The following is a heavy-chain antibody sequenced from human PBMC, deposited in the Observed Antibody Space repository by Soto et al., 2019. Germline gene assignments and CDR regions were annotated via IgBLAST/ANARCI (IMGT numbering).Heavy chain of an antibody. D-gene: IGHD1-1*01. CDR1: GFTFSSYW. CDR3: ARRGPETGLAY. V-gene: IGHV3-74*01. J-gene: IGHJ4*02. Sequence: HPGGSLRLSCAASGFTFSSYWMHWVRQAPGKGLVWVSRINTDETSTTYADSVKGRFTVSRDNAKNTPYLQMDSLRAEDTAVYYCARRGPETGLAYWGQGTLVTVSS. CDR2: INTDETST.